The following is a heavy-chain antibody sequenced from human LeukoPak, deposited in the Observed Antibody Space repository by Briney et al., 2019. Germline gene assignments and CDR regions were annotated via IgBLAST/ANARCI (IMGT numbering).Heavy chain of an antibody. V-gene: IGHV3-11*04. D-gene: IGHD2-2*01. Sequence: PGGSLRLSCAGSGFTFTDSYMNWIRQAPGKGPEWISYIDSSATILHYADSVKGRFTISRDNAKNSLYLQMNSLRAEDSAVYYCVREAYCTSTSCHFGSWGQGTLVTVSS. J-gene: IGHJ4*02. CDR1: GFTFTDSY. CDR3: VREAYCTSTSCHFGS. CDR2: IDSSATIL.